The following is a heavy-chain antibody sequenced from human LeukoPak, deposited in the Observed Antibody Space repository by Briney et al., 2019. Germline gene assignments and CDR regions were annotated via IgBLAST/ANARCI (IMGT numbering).Heavy chain of an antibody. J-gene: IGHJ4*02. V-gene: IGHV1-2*02. CDR2: INPNSGGT. D-gene: IGHD3-22*01. CDR1: GYTFTGYY. CDR3: ARFWDDSSGYYYLYLDY. Sequence: ASVKVSCKASGYTFTGYYMHWVRQAPGQGLEWMGWINPNSGGTNYAQKFQGRVTMTRDTSISTAYMELSRLRSDDTAVYYCARFWDDSSGYYYLYLDYWGQGTLVTVSS.